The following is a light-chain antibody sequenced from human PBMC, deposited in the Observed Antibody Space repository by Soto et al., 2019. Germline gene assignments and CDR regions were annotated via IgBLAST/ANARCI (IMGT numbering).Light chain of an antibody. J-gene: IGLJ1*01. CDR2: GNN. CDR1: SSNIGAGFP. CDR3: QSYHSGPRER. Sequence: QSVLTQPPSVSGAPGQMVTISCTGSSSNIGAGFPVNWYQQLPGTAPKLIIYGNNHRPSGVPDRFSGSKSGTSGSLAITGLQAEDEAEYYCQSYHSGPRERFGTGTKVTVL. V-gene: IGLV1-40*01.